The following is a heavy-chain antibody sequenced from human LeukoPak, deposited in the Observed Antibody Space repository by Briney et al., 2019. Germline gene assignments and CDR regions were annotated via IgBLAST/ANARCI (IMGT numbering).Heavy chain of an antibody. D-gene: IGHD3-3*01. J-gene: IGHJ5*02. CDR2: YYSGST. V-gene: IGHV4-30-4*01. Sequence: YYSGSTYYNPSLTSRFTISVDTSKNQFSLKLSSVTAADTAVYYCARDRITIFGVVQNWFDPWGQGTLVTVSS. CDR3: ARDRITIFGVVQNWFDP.